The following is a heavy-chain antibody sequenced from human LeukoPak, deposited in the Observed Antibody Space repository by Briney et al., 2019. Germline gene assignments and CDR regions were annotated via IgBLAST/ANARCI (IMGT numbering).Heavy chain of an antibody. J-gene: IGHJ4*02. CDR1: GFTVSSNY. D-gene: IGHD7-27*01. V-gene: IGHV3-53*01. Sequence: GGSLRLSCAASGFTVSSNYMSWVRQAPGKGLEWVSSVYNGGSTYYADSAKGRFTVSRDNSKNTLFLQMNSLRAGDTAVYYCAKDGGLWVSAHWGDSWGRGTLVTVSS. CDR3: AKDGGLWVSAHWGDS. CDR2: VYNGGST.